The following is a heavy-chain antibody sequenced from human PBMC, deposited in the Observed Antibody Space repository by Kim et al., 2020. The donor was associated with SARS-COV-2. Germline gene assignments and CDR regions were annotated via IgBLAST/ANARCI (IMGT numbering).Heavy chain of an antibody. Sequence: NRSLKSRVPISVDTSKNQFSLKLSSVTAADTAVYYCARDGSGYYLGYFDYWGQGTLVTVSS. D-gene: IGHD3-22*01. V-gene: IGHV4-59*01. CDR3: ARDGSGYYLGYFDY. J-gene: IGHJ4*02.